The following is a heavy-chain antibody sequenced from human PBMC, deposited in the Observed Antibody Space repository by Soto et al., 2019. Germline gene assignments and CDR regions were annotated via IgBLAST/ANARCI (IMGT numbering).Heavy chain of an antibody. CDR2: VYWDDDE. D-gene: IGHD3-22*01. J-gene: IGHJ4*02. V-gene: IGHV2-5*02. Sequence: QITLKESGPTLVKPTQTLTLTCTFSGFSLSTRGVGVGWIRQPPGKALEWLGLVYWDDDERYSPSLKSRLTITNDTSKHQVVLIMTNMDPVDTATYYCARDSSGYYGFDSWGQGILVTVSS. CDR1: GFSLSTRGVG. CDR3: ARDSSGYYGFDS.